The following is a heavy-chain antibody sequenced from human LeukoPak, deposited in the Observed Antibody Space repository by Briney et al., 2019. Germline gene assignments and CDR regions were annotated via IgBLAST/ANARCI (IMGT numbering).Heavy chain of an antibody. CDR2: ISAYNGNT. D-gene: IGHD2-21*02. CDR1: GYTFTNNA. J-gene: IGHJ3*02. CDR3: ARCASGDLDAFDI. Sequence: ASVKVSCKTSGYTFTNNAITWVRQAPGQGLEWMGWISAYNGNTNYAQKLQGRVTMTTDTSTSTAYMELRSLRSDDTAVYYCARCASGDLDAFDIWGQGTMVTVSS. V-gene: IGHV1-18*01.